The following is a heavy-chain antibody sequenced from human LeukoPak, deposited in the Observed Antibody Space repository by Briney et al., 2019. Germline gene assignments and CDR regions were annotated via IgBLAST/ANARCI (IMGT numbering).Heavy chain of an antibody. D-gene: IGHD3-10*01. Sequence: GGSLRLSCAASGFTLSGSAMHWVRQASGKGLEWVGRIRSKANSYATAYAASVKGRFTISRDDSKNTAYLQMNSLKTEDTAVYYCTRLDRGDYYAYWGQGTLVTVSS. V-gene: IGHV3-73*01. CDR3: TRLDRGDYYAY. J-gene: IGHJ4*02. CDR1: GFTLSGSA. CDR2: IRSKANSYAT.